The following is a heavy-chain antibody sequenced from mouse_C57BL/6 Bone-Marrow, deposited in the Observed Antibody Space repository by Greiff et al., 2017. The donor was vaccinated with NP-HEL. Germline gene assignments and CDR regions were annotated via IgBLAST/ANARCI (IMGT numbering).Heavy chain of an antibody. V-gene: IGHV1-82*01. CDR2: IYPGDGDT. J-gene: IGHJ1*03. Sequence: QVQLKQSGPELVKPGASVKISCKASGYAFSSSWMNWVKQRPGKGLEWIGRIYPGDGDTNYNGKFKGKATLTADKSSSTAYMQLSSLTSEDSAVYFCARRGYYGNSDVWGTGTTVTVSS. D-gene: IGHD2-1*01. CDR3: ARRGYYGNSDV. CDR1: GYAFSSSW.